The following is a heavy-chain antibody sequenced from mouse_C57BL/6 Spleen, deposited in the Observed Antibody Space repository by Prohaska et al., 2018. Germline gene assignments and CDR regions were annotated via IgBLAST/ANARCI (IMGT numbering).Heavy chain of an antibody. Sequence: EVQLQQSGAELVRPGASVKLSCTASGFHIKDDYMHWVKQRPEQGLEWIGWIDPENGDTEYASKFQGKATITADTSSNTAYLQLSSLTSEDTAVYYCTTGSAMDYWGQGTSVTVSS. V-gene: IGHV14-4*01. CDR2: IDPENGDT. CDR3: TTGSAMDY. CDR1: GFHIKDDY. J-gene: IGHJ4*01.